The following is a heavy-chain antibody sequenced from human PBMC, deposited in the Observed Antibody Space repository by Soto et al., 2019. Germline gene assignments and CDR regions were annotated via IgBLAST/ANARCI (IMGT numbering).Heavy chain of an antibody. CDR1: GFTVSSNY. CDR3: ARGGGTNYYYYYGMDV. Sequence: GSLRLSCAASGFTVSSNYMSWVRQAPGKGLEWVSVIYSGGSTYYADSVKGRFTISRDNSKNTLYLQMNSLRAEDTAVYYCARGGGTNYYYYYGMDVWGQGTTVTVSS. D-gene: IGHD6-25*01. CDR2: IYSGGST. J-gene: IGHJ6*02. V-gene: IGHV3-66*01.